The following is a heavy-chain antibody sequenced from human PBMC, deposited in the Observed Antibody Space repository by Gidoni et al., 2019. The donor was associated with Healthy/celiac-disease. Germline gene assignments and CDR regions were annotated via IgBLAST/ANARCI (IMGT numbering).Heavy chain of an antibody. V-gene: IGHV5-51*01. D-gene: IGHD6-13*01. CDR2: ISPGDSDT. Sequence: EVQLVQSGAEVKKIGESLKISCKGYGYSFSSYWIGWVTQMPGKGLDWMGIISPGDSDTRYSPSFQGQVTISSDKSISTAYLQWSSLKASDTAMYYCARLLQPWYSSSWTFDPWGQGTLVTVSS. CDR3: ARLLQPWYSSSWTFDP. CDR1: GYSFSSYW. J-gene: IGHJ5*02.